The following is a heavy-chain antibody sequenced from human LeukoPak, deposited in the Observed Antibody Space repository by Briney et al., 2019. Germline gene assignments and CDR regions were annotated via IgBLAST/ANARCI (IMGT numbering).Heavy chain of an antibody. CDR3: ARVPSEAFDI. CDR1: GGSITSYY. J-gene: IGHJ3*02. Sequence: SETLSLTCTASGGSITSYYWSWIRQPPGKGLEWIGYIYYSGSTNYNPSLKSRVTISVDTSKNQFSLKLSSVTAADTALYYCARVPSEAFDIWGQGTMVTVSS. V-gene: IGHV4-59*01. CDR2: IYYSGST.